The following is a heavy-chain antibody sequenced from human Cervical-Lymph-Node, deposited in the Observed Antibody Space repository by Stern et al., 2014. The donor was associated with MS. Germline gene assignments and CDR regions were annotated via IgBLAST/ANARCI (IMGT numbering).Heavy chain of an antibody. CDR2: ISWNSNNI. J-gene: IGHJ4*02. CDR1: GFTFDDCA. CDR3: AKDISERHYYFDS. Sequence: EVHLVESGGGSVQPGRSLRLSCAASGFTFDDCAMHWVRQAPGEGLEWVSGISWNSNNIGYAESVRGRFTISRDNAKNSLYLQMNGLRPEDTALYYCAKDISERHYYFDSWGEGTLVTVSS. D-gene: IGHD3-16*02. V-gene: IGHV3-9*01.